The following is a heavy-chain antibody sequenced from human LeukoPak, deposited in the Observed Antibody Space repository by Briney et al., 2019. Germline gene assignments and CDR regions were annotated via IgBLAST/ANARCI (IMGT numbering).Heavy chain of an antibody. CDR3: AKVRSGSYLFDY. J-gene: IGHJ4*02. D-gene: IGHD1-26*01. Sequence: GGSLRLSCAASGFTFSSYGMHWVRQAPGKGLEWVAFIWYDGCNKYYADSVKGRFTISRDNSKNTLYLQMNSLRAEDTAVYYCAKVRSGSYLFDYWGQGTLVTVSS. CDR2: IWYDGCNK. CDR1: GFTFSSYG. V-gene: IGHV3-30*02.